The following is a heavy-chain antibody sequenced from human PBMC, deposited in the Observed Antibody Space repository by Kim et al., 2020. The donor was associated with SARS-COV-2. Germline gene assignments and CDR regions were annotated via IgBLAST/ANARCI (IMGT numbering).Heavy chain of an antibody. CDR3: VITIVRAGFEAFEV. J-gene: IGHJ3*01. Sequence: GGSLRLSCEASGFIVSRNYMSWVRRAPGKVLEWVAVLYASGNTYYADSATGRCTTYRDNSRNTMYLHMNSLRAEDTALFYCVITIVRAGFEAFEVKG. CDR1: GFIVSRNY. D-gene: IGHD3-10*01. V-gene: IGHV3-66*01. CDR2: LYASGNT.